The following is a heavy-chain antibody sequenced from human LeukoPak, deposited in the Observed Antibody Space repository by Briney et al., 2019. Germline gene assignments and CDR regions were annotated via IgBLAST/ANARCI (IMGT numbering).Heavy chain of an antibody. D-gene: IGHD3-22*01. V-gene: IGHV3-33*06. CDR3: AKDPSKGYYDSSGYSHFDY. J-gene: IGHJ4*02. Sequence: VKPGGSLRLSCAASGFTFSSYGMHWVRQAPGKGLEWVAVIWYDGSNKYYADSVKGRFTISRDNSKNTLYLQMNSLRAEDTAVYYCAKDPSKGYYDSSGYSHFDYWGQGTLVTVSS. CDR2: IWYDGSNK. CDR1: GFTFSSYG.